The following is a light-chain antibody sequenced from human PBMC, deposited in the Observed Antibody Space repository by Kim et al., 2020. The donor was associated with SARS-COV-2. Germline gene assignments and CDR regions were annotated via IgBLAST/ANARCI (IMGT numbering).Light chain of an antibody. Sequence: ASIGDRVTSTCRASQLISSYLNWYQQKPGTPPKLLIHAATNLQSGVPSRFSGSGFGTDFTLTISSLQPEDFTTYYCQQSFKAPWTFGQGTKVDIK. CDR2: AAT. J-gene: IGKJ1*01. CDR1: QLISSY. CDR3: QQSFKAPWT. V-gene: IGKV1-39*01.